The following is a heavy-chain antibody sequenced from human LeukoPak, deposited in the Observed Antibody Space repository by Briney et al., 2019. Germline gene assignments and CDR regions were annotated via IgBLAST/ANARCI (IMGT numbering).Heavy chain of an antibody. J-gene: IGHJ1*01. Sequence: GGSLGLSCAASGFTFSTYWMHWVRQAPGKGLVWVSRIKSDGGTNYADSVKGRFTISRDNAKKTVSLQMNSLRPEDTGVYYCARAPSEIGGYYPEYIRHWGQGTLVTVSS. V-gene: IGHV3-74*01. CDR1: GFTFSTYW. D-gene: IGHD3-22*01. CDR3: ARAPSEIGGYYPEYIRH. CDR2: IKSDGGT.